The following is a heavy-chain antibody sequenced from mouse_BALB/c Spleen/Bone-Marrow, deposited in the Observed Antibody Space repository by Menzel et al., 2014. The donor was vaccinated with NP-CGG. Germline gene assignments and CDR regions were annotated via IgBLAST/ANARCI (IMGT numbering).Heavy chain of an antibody. V-gene: IGHV5-9*02. CDR1: GFAFSSYD. CDR2: ISSGGSYT. Sequence: EVQRAESGVGLVKPGGSLKLSCAASGFAFSSYDMSWVRQTPEKRLEWVATISSGGSYTYYPDSVKGRFTISRDNARNTLYLQMSSLRSEDTALYYCARVLRVYAMDYWGQGTSVTVSS. J-gene: IGHJ4*01. CDR3: ARVLRVYAMDY. D-gene: IGHD2-4*01.